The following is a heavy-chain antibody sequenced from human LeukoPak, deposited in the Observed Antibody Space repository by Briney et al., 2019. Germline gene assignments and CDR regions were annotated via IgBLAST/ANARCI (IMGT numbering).Heavy chain of an antibody. D-gene: IGHD3-22*01. V-gene: IGHV1-8*01. CDR2: MNPNSGDT. CDR3: ARGVGPYYDSSGYHGGYYFDY. CDR1: GYTFTSYD. J-gene: IGHJ4*02. Sequence: ASVKVSCKASGYTFTSYDINLVRQATGQGLEWMGWMNPNSGDTGYAQKFQGRVTMTRNTSISTAYMELSSLRSEDTAVYYCARGVGPYYDSSGYHGGYYFDYWGQGTLVTVSS.